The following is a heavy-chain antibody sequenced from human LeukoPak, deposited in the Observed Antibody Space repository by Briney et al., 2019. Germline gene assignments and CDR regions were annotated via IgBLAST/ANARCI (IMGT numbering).Heavy chain of an antibody. Sequence: SVKVSCKAPGGTFSNYALSWVRQAPGQGLEWMGRIIFILNIANYAQKFQGRVTITADKSTSTAYMELSSLRSEDTAVYYCAREGSSSLYGMDVWGQGTTVTVSS. D-gene: IGHD6-13*01. CDR3: AREGSSSLYGMDV. V-gene: IGHV1-69*04. CDR1: GGTFSNYA. CDR2: IIFILNIA. J-gene: IGHJ6*02.